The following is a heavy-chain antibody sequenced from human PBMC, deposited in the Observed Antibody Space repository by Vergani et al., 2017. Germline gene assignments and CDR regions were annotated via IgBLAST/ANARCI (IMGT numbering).Heavy chain of an antibody. Sequence: QVQLVQSGAEVKQPGASVKVSCKASGYTFTSYAMHWVRQAPGQRLEWMGWINAGNGNTKYSQKFQGRVTITRDTSASTAYMELSSLRSEDTAVYYCARGANYYDSSGYPTGYWGQGTLVTVSS. J-gene: IGHJ4*02. CDR2: INAGNGNT. CDR1: GYTFTSYA. V-gene: IGHV1-3*01. D-gene: IGHD3-22*01. CDR3: ARGANYYDSSGYPTGY.